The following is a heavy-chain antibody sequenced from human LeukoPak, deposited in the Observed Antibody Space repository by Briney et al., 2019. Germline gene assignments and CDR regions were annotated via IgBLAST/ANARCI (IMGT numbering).Heavy chain of an antibody. J-gene: IGHJ4*02. V-gene: IGHV3-23*01. D-gene: IGHD5-24*01. CDR2: ISPSGDIT. CDR3: AKDDSWLQFGE. Sequence: PGGTLRLSRAASGFTFSNHGMNWVRQAPGKGLEWVSGISPSGDITYYTDSVKGRFTISRDNSKNTLYLEVISLTAEDTAVYYCAKDDSWLQFGEWSQGTLVTVSS. CDR1: GFTFSNHG.